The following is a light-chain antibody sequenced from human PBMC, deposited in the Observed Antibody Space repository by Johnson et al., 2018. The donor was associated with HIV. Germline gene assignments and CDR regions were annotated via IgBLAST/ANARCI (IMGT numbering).Light chain of an antibody. Sequence: QSVLTQPPSVSAAPGQKVTISCSGTSSNIGNNYVSWYQHLPGTAPKVLIYDNDKRPSGIPDRFSGSKSGTSATLGITGLPTGDEADYYCGTWDNSLNVYVFGTGTKVTVL. CDR3: GTWDNSLNVYV. CDR2: DND. V-gene: IGLV1-51*01. J-gene: IGLJ1*01. CDR1: SSNIGNNY.